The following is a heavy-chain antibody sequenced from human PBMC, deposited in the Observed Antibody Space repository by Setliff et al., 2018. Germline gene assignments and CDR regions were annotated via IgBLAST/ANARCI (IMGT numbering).Heavy chain of an antibody. CDR3: ARGGGGYHAAS. D-gene: IGHD2-2*01. CDR2: IFHSGST. J-gene: IGHJ5*02. Sequence: SETLSLTCAVSGSSITSSNWWSWVRQPPGKGLEWIGQIFHSGSTHYNPSLKSRLTISVDQSKNQFSLELTSVTAADTAVYYCARGGGGYHAASWGQGILVTVSS. V-gene: IGHV4-4*02. CDR1: GSSITSSNW.